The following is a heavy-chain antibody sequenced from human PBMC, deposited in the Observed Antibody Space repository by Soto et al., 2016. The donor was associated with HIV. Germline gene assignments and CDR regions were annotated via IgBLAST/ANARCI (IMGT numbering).Heavy chain of an antibody. CDR1: GFTFSDYY. CDR2: ISSSSSYT. D-gene: IGHD4-17*01. CDR3: ARTVEMATVTDY. Sequence: VQLVESGGGLVKPGGSLRLSCAASGFTFSDYYMSWIRQAPGKGLEWVSYISSSSSYTNYVDSVKGRFTISRDNAKNSLYLQMNSLRAEDTAMYYCARTVEMATVTDYVGPGTLVHRLL. V-gene: IGHV3-11*05. J-gene: IGHJ4*03.